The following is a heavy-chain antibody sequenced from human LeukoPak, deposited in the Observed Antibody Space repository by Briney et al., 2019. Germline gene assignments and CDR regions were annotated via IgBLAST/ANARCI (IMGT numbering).Heavy chain of an antibody. CDR2: IIPIFGTA. CDR3: ARGLEYKENFDY. D-gene: IGHD2/OR15-2a*01. CDR1: GGTFSSYA. Sequence: GASVKVSCKASGGTFSSYAISWVRQAPGQGLEWMGGIIPIFGTANYAQKFQGRVTITADESTSTAYMELSSLRSEDTAVYYCARGLEYKENFDYWGQGTLVTVSS. V-gene: IGHV1-69*13. J-gene: IGHJ4*02.